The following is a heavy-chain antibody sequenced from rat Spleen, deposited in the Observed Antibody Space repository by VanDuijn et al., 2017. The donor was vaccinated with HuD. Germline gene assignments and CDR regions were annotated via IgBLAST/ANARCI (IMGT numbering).Heavy chain of an antibody. CDR1: EFTFSDYG. V-gene: IGHV5-7*01. CDR3: ARRHYGYTDYFDY. Sequence: EVQLVESGGGLVQPGRSLKLSCAASEFTFSDYGMAWVRQAPKKGLEWVATIVYDGTSAYYRDSVKGRFTISRDNAKSTLYLQMESLRSEDTATYYCARRHYGYTDYFDYWGQGVMVTVSS. D-gene: IGHD1-9*01. CDR2: IVYDGTSA. J-gene: IGHJ2*01.